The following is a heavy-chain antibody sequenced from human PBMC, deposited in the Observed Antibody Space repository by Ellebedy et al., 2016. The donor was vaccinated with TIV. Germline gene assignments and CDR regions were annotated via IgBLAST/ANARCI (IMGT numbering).Heavy chain of an antibody. Sequence: GESLKISCAASGFTFSRYWMNWVRQAPGKGLEWLANIKQDGSEKDYVDSVKGRFTISRDNTKNLLYLQMNSLRAEETAVYYCATSQLLTIDIFTSWGPGTMVTVSS. D-gene: IGHD3-9*01. CDR3: ATSQLLTIDIFTS. J-gene: IGHJ3*01. V-gene: IGHV3-7*01. CDR1: GFTFSRYW. CDR2: IKQDGSEK.